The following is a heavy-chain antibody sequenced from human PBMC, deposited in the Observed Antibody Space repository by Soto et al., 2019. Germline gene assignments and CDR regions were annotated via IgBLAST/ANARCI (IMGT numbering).Heavy chain of an antibody. CDR2: TYYRSKWYN. D-gene: IGHD3-3*01. V-gene: IGHV6-1*01. CDR1: GDSVSSNSAA. Sequence: SQTLSLTCAISGDSVSSNSAAWNWIRQSPSRGLEWLGRTYYRSKWYNDYAVSVKSRITINPDTSKNQFSLQLNSVTPEDTAVYYCARDEIFGVVIRYYYYGIDVWGQGTTVTVSS. CDR3: ARDEIFGVVIRYYYYGIDV. J-gene: IGHJ6*02.